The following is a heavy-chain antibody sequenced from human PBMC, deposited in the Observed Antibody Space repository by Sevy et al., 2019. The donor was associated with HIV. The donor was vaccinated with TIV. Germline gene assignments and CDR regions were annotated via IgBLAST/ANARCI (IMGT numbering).Heavy chain of an antibody. CDR2: IIPIFGTA. V-gene: IGHV1-69*13. CDR1: GGTFSSYA. J-gene: IGHJ6*02. CDR3: ASDIVVVPAAMLPYYYGMDV. D-gene: IGHD2-2*01. Sequence: ASVKVSCKASGGTFSSYAISWVRQAPGQGLEWMGGIIPIFGTANYAQTFQGRVTITADESTSTAYMELSSLRSEDTAVYYCASDIVVVPAAMLPYYYGMDVWGQGTTVTVSS.